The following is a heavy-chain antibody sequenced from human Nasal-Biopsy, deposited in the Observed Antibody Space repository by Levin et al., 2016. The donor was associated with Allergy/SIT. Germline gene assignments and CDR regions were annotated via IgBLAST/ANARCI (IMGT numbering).Heavy chain of an antibody. V-gene: IGHV3-74*01. CDR2: INNDGSST. J-gene: IGHJ3*02. D-gene: IGHD4-23*01. CDR3: ASGNSHAFDI. CDR1: GFTFSSYW. Sequence: GGSLRLSCAASGFTFSSYWMHWVRQAPGKGLVWVSRINNDGSSTSNADSVKGRFTISRDNAKNTLYLQMNSLGAEDTAVYYCASGNSHAFDIWGQGTMVIVSS.